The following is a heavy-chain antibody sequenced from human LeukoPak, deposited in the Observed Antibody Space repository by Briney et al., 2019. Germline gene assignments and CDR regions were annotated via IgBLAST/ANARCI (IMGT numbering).Heavy chain of an antibody. V-gene: IGHV4-34*01. CDR1: GGSFSGYY. Sequence: SETLSLTCAVYGGSFSGYYWSWIRQPPGKGLEWIGEINHSGSTNYSPSLKSRVTISVDTSKNQFSLKLSSVTAADTAVYYCARVGPRYSSGWHYYYYYMDVWGKGTTVTVSS. CDR2: INHSGST. J-gene: IGHJ6*03. CDR3: ARVGPRYSSGWHYYYYYMDV. D-gene: IGHD6-19*01.